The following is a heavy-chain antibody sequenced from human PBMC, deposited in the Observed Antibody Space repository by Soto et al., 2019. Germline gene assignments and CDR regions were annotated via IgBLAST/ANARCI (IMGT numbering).Heavy chain of an antibody. D-gene: IGHD2-21*02. V-gene: IGHV1-69*13. CDR3: ARCIPLDCLHGLDV. Sequence: SVKVSCKASGGTFNNHLIAWVRQAPGQGLEWMGGIIPMYGTPHFAQKFQGRVSITADESKSTVYMELNGLGRDDTATYYCARCIPLDCLHGLDVWGQGTTVTVSS. CDR1: GGTFNNHL. CDR2: IIPMYGTP. J-gene: IGHJ6*02.